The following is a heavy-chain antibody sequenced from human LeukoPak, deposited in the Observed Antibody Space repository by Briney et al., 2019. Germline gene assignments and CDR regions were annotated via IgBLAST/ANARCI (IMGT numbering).Heavy chain of an antibody. CDR2: IYYSGST. CDR3: ARFFLVVAATDLYRGGAFDI. Sequence: SETLSLTCTVSGGSISSSSYYWGWIRQPPGKGLQWIGSIYYSGSTYYNPSLKSRVTISVDTSKSQFSLKLGSVTAADTAVYYCARFFLVVAATDLYRGGAFDIWGQGTTVTVSS. CDR1: GGSISSSSYY. D-gene: IGHD2-15*01. J-gene: IGHJ3*02. V-gene: IGHV4-39*07.